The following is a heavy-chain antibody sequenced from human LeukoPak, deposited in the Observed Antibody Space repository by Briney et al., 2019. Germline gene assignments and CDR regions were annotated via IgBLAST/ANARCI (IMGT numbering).Heavy chain of an antibody. J-gene: IGHJ4*02. CDR1: GFTFSSYA. CDR2: ISGSGDST. CDR3: TKTRPLDSSSWSHGDY. Sequence: GGSLRLSCAASGFTFSSYAMSWVRQAPGKGLEWVSAISGSGDSTYYGDSVKGRFTISRDNSKNTLYLQMNSLRAEDTAVYYCTKTRPLDSSSWSHGDYWGQGTLVTVSS. V-gene: IGHV3-23*01. D-gene: IGHD6-13*01.